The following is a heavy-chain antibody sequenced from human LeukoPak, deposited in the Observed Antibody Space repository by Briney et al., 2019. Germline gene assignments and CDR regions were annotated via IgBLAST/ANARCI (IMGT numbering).Heavy chain of an antibody. V-gene: IGHV1-46*01. J-gene: IGHJ6*02. D-gene: IGHD2-2*01. CDR2: INTSGGST. CDR1: GYTFTSYY. Sequence: GASVKVSCTASGYTFTSYYMHWVRQAPGQGLEWMGIINTSGGSTSYAQKFQGRVTMTRDTSTSTVYMELSSLRSEDTAVYYCARGAGVVPALYYYYYGMDVWGQGTTVTVSS. CDR3: ARGAGVVPALYYYYYGMDV.